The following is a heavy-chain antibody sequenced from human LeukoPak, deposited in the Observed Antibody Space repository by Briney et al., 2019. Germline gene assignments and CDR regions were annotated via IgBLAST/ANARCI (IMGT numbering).Heavy chain of an antibody. CDR2: INTNTGNP. V-gene: IGHV7-4-1*02. D-gene: IGHD1-1*01. CDR3: ARGLPRTTRVAFDI. Sequence: ASVKVSCKASGYTFTSYAMNWVRLAPGQGLEWMGWINTNTGNPTYAQGFTGRFVFSLDTSVSTAYLQISSLKAEDTAVYYCARGLPRTTRVAFDIWGQGTMVTVSS. CDR1: GYTFTSYA. J-gene: IGHJ3*02.